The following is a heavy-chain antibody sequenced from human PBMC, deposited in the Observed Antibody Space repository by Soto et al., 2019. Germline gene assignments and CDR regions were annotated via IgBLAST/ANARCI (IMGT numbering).Heavy chain of an antibody. V-gene: IGHV3-9*01. CDR1: GFTFDDYA. CDR3: VRGPDYGDYYRFDY. CDR2: ISWNSGSI. D-gene: IGHD4-17*01. Sequence: GGSLRLSCAASGFTFDDYAMHWVRQAPGKGLEWVSGISWNSGSIGYADSVKGRFTISRDNAKNSLYLQMNSLRAEDTALYYCVRGPDYGDYYRFDYWGQGTLVTVSS. J-gene: IGHJ4*02.